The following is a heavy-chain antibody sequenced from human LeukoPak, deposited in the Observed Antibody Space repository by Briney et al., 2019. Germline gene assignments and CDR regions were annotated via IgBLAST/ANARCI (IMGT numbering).Heavy chain of an antibody. Sequence: GRSLRLSCAASGFTFSSYAMHWVRQAPGKGLEWVAVISYDGSNKYYADSVKGRFTISRDNSKNTLYLQMNSLRAEDTAVYYCASPYYSGSYWYYFDYWGQGTLVTVSS. V-gene: IGHV3-30*04. CDR3: ASPYYSGSYWYYFDY. D-gene: IGHD1-26*01. J-gene: IGHJ4*02. CDR1: GFTFSSYA. CDR2: ISYDGSNK.